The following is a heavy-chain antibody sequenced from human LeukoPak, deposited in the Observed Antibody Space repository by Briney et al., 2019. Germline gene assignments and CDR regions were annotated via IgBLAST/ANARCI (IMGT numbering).Heavy chain of an antibody. CDR3: AKHVWNYGGFDY. J-gene: IGHJ4*02. Sequence: GGSLRLSCAASGFTLSSYAMSWVRQAPGKGLECVSGISGSGNSTYYMDSVKGRFTISRDKSKNTVFLQMNSLRAEDTAVYYCAKHVWNYGGFDYWGQGTLVAVSS. CDR2: ISGSGNST. D-gene: IGHD1-7*01. V-gene: IGHV3-23*01. CDR1: GFTLSSYA.